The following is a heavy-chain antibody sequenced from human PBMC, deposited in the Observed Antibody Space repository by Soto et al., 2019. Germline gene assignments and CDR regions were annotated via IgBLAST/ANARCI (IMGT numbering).Heavy chain of an antibody. V-gene: IGHV3-30-3*01. D-gene: IGHD3-22*01. CDR3: ASPPDSSGYSFDY. Sequence: QVQLVESGGGVVQPGRSLRLSCAASGFTFSSYAMHWVRQAPGKGLEWVAVILYDGSNKYYADSVKGRFTISRDNSKNTLYLQMNSLRAEDTAVYYCASPPDSSGYSFDYWGQGTLITVSS. CDR2: ILYDGSNK. CDR1: GFTFSSYA. J-gene: IGHJ4*02.